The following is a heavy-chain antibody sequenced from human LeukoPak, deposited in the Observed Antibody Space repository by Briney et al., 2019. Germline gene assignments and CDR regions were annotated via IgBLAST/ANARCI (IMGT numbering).Heavy chain of an antibody. CDR1: GFTVSSNY. V-gene: IGHV3-53*01. CDR3: ARNNWNYAFDY. D-gene: IGHD1-7*01. J-gene: IGHJ4*02. CDR2: IYSGGST. Sequence: PGGSLRLSCAASGFTVSSNYMSWVRQAPGKGLEGVSVIYSGGSTYYADSVKGRFTISRDNSKNTLYLQMNSLRAEGTAVYYCARNNWNYAFDYWGQGTLVTVSS.